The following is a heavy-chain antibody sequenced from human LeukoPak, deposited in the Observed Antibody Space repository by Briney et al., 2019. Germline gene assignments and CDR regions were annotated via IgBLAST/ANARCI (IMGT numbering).Heavy chain of an antibody. CDR1: GYYFTRYS. V-gene: IGHV7-4-1*02. D-gene: IGHD3-10*01. Sequence: GASVKVSCKASGYYFTRYSMNWVRQAPGQGLEWMGWINTNTGNPTYAQGFTGRFVFSLDTSVSTAYLQISSLQAADTAVYYCARDSNRRISMPLGDWGQGTMVTVSS. CDR2: INTNTGNP. CDR3: ARDSNRRISMPLGD. J-gene: IGHJ3*01.